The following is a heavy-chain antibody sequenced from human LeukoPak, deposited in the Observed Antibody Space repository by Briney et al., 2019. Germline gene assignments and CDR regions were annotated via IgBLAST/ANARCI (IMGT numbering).Heavy chain of an antibody. CDR3: ARGGGYCSGGSCPYGDSVFDY. CDR1: GGSISSGGYS. Sequence: SQTLSLTCAVSGGSISSGGYSWSWIRQPPGKGLEWIGYIYHSGSTYYNPSLKSRVTISVDRSKNQFSLKLSSVTAADTAVYYCARGGGYCSGGSCPYGDSVFDYWGQGTLVTVSS. J-gene: IGHJ4*02. D-gene: IGHD2-15*01. V-gene: IGHV4-30-2*01. CDR2: IYHSGST.